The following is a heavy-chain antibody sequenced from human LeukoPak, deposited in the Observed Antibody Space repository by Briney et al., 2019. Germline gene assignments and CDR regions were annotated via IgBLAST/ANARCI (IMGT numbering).Heavy chain of an antibody. J-gene: IGHJ4*02. CDR3: AKDIKRMLGIAVAGLGD. V-gene: IGHV3-43*01. Sequence: PGGSLRLSCAASGFTFDDYTMHWVRQAPGKGLEWVSLISWDGGSTYYADSVKGRFTISRDNSKNSLYLQMNSLRTEDTALYYCAKDIKRMLGIAVAGLGDWGQGTLVTVSS. CDR1: GFTFDDYT. D-gene: IGHD6-19*01. CDR2: ISWDGGST.